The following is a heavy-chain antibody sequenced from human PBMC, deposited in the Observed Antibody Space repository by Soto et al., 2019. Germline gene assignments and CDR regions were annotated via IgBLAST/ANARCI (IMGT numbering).Heavy chain of an antibody. J-gene: IGHJ6*02. CDR3: ARPRPLHYCSSTICPRSMDYYYYGMDV. V-gene: IGHV5-10-1*01. CDR2: IDPSDSYT. Sequence: GESLKISCKGSGYSFTSYWISWVRQMPGKGLEWMGRIDPSDSYTNYSPSFQGHVTISADKSISTAYLQWSSLKASHTAKYYCARPRPLHYCSSTICPRSMDYYYYGMDVWGQGTTVTVSS. D-gene: IGHD2-2*01. CDR1: GYSFTSYW.